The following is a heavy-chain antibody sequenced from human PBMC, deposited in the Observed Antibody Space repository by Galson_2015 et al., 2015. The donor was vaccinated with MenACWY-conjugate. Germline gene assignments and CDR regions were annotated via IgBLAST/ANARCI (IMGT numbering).Heavy chain of an antibody. J-gene: IGHJ4*02. D-gene: IGHD2-15*01. Sequence: SLRLSCATSGFTFSSYGFHWVRQAPGNGLEWVAIISYDGSKKYYRDSVKGRFTIFRDDSKDTLYLQMNSLRAEDTAVYYCARDLGRFGSGGSYFVYWGQGALVTVSS. CDR2: ISYDGSKK. CDR1: GFTFSSYG. V-gene: IGHV3-33*01. CDR3: ARDLGRFGSGGSYFVY.